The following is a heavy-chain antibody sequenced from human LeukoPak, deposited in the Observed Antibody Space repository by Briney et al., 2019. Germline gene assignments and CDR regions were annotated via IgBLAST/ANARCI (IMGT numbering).Heavy chain of an antibody. CDR2: INHSGST. V-gene: IGHV4-34*01. J-gene: IGHJ4*02. CDR1: GGSFSGYY. Sequence: SETLSLTCAVYGGSFSGYYWSWIRQPPGKGLEWIGEINHSGSTNYNPSLKSRVTISVDMSKNQFSLKLSSVTAADTAVYYCARGHHSDPFDYWGQGTLVTVSS. CDR3: ARGHHSDPFDY.